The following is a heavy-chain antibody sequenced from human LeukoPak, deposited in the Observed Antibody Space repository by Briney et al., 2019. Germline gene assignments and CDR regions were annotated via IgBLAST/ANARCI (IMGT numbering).Heavy chain of an antibody. CDR3: AKPLDRASVQRYFQH. J-gene: IGHJ1*01. V-gene: IGHV3-23*01. CDR1: GFTFSSYA. D-gene: IGHD1-1*01. Sequence: GGSLRLSCAASGFTFSSYAMSWVRQAPGKGLEWVSAISGGGDNTYYADSVRGRFTISRDNSKNTLFLQMNSLRAEDTAVYYCAKPLDRASVQRYFQHWGQGTLVTVSS. CDR2: ISGGGDNT.